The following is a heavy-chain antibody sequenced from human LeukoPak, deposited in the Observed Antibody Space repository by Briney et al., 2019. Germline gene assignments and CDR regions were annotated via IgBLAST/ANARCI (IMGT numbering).Heavy chain of an antibody. J-gene: IGHJ4*02. CDR3: ARDAGTGYFDY. CDR2: ISSSSSYI. Sequence: GGSLRLSCAASGFTFSSYSMNWVRQAPGKGLEWVSSISSSSSYIYYADSVKGRFTISRDNAKNSLSLQINSLRDEDTAVFYCARDAGTGYFDYWGQGTLVTVSS. V-gene: IGHV3-21*01. D-gene: IGHD1-1*01. CDR1: GFTFSSYS.